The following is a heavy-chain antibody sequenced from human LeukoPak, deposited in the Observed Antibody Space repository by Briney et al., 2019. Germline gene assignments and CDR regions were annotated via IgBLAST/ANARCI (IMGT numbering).Heavy chain of an antibody. J-gene: IGHJ3*02. CDR2: IYYSGST. CDR3: ARHAEESFDAFDI. Sequence: SETLSLTCTVSGGSISSSSYCWGWIRQPPGKGLEWIGSIYYSGSTYYNLSLESRVTISVDRSRNQFSLKLTSVTAADTAGYYCARHAEESFDAFDIWGQGTMVTVSS. CDR1: GGSISSSSYC. D-gene: IGHD1-26*01. V-gene: IGHV4-39*01.